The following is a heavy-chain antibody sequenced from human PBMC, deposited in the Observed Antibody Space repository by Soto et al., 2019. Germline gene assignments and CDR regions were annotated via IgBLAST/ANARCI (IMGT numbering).Heavy chain of an antibody. CDR3: ARSGLGLTEMAELGY. CDR2: IYTSGST. Sequence: QVQLQESGPGLVKPSETLSLTCTVSGGSISSYYWSWIRQPAGKGLEWIGRIYTSGSTNYNPSLKSLVTMSVDTSKNPFSLKLSSVTAADTAVYCCARSGLGLTEMAELGYWGQGTLVTVSS. D-gene: IGHD6-19*01. J-gene: IGHJ4*02. V-gene: IGHV4-4*07. CDR1: GGSISSYY.